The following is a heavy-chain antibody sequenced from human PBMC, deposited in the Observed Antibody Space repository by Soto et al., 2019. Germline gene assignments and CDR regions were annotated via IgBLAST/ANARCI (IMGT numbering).Heavy chain of an antibody. CDR1: GFTFSGFG. D-gene: IGHD3-16*01. J-gene: IGHJ4*02. Sequence: LRLSCAASGFTFSGFGMHWVRQAPGKGLEWVAIIWYDGSDKYYADSVKCRFTISRDNSKNTLYLQMNSLRAEDTAVYHCAFGNLSYYFDFWGQGTPVTVSS. CDR3: AFGNLSYYFDF. CDR2: IWYDGSDK. V-gene: IGHV3-33*01.